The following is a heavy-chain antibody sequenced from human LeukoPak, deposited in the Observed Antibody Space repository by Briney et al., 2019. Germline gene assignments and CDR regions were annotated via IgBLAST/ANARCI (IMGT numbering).Heavy chain of an antibody. CDR1: GGSISSYY. CDR2: IYYSGST. Sequence: SETLSLTCTVSGGSISSYYWSWIRQPPGKGLEWIGYIYYSGSTNYNPSLKSRVTISVDTSKNQFSLKLSSVTAADTAVYYCARMLGSYYYDSSASYYFDYWGQGTLVTVSS. D-gene: IGHD3-22*01. CDR3: ARMLGSYYYDSSASYYFDY. V-gene: IGHV4-59*01. J-gene: IGHJ4*02.